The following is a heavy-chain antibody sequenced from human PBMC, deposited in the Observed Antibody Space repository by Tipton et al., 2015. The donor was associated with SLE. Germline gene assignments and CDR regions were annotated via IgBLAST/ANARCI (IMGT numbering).Heavy chain of an antibody. CDR1: GGSISGSY. J-gene: IGHJ6*02. Sequence: TLSLTCSVSGGSISGSYWSWFRQPPRKGLEWIGYIYYSVSTNYNPSLMSRVTISVDTSKNQFTLKLNSVTTADTAVYYCARCGGGYGMDVWCQGTTVTFSS. V-gene: IGHV4-59*01. D-gene: IGHD2-21*01. CDR3: ARCGGGYGMDV. CDR2: IYYSVST.